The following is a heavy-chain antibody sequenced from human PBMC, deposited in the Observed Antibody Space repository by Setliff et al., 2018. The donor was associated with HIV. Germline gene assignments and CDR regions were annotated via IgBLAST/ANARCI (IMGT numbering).Heavy chain of an antibody. Sequence: GGSLRLSCAASGFRFSGYYMNWIRRAPGKGLEWISSISSSGRTIKYADSVKGRFTISRDNAKRSLYLRMNSLRVEDTAVYYCARDIPPEYPGFDLWGQGTVVTVSS. J-gene: IGHJ3*01. CDR2: ISSSGRTI. V-gene: IGHV3-11*04. CDR1: GFRFSGYY. D-gene: IGHD6-6*01. CDR3: ARDIPPEYPGFDL.